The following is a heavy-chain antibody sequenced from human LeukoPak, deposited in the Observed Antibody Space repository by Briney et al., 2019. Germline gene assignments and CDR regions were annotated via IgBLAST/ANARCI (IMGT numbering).Heavy chain of an antibody. CDR1: GGSISSYY. CDR3: ARLVGYTSSWYGAFDI. Sequence: SGTLSLTCTVSGGSISSYYWNWLRQSPGKGLEWIGYIHYSGSTNYNPSLKSRVTISVDTSKNHFSLKLSSVTAADTAVYYCARLVGYTSSWYGAFDIWGQGTMVTVSS. J-gene: IGHJ3*02. V-gene: IGHV4-59*01. D-gene: IGHD6-13*01. CDR2: IHYSGST.